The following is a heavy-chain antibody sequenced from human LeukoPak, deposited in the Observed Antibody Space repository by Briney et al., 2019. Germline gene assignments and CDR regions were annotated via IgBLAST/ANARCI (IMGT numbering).Heavy chain of an antibody. CDR1: GFTFSNYW. Sequence: GGSLRLSCAASGFTFSNYWMCWVRQAPGKGLEWVANINEGGSEEYYVDSVKGRFTISRGNAENSLYLQMNSLRGEDTAVYYCARGRAAAFDNWGLGTLVTVSS. D-gene: IGHD6-13*01. V-gene: IGHV3-7*03. J-gene: IGHJ4*02. CDR2: INEGGSEE. CDR3: ARGRAAAFDN.